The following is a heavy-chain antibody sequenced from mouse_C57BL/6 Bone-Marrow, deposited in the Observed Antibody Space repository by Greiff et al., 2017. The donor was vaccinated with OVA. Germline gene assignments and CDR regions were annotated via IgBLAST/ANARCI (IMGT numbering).Heavy chain of an antibody. Sequence: EVKVEESGEGLVKPGGSLKLSCAASGFTFSSYGMSWVRQTPDKRLEWVATISSGGSYTYYPDSVKGRFTISRDNAKNTLYLQMSSLKSEDTAMYYCARHSLYAMDYWGQGTSVTVSS. D-gene: IGHD6-2*01. CDR3: ARHSLYAMDY. CDR1: GFTFSSYG. CDR2: ISSGGSYT. V-gene: IGHV5-6*03. J-gene: IGHJ4*01.